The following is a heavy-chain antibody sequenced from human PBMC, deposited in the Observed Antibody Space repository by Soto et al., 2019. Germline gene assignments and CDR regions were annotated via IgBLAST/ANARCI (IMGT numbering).Heavy chain of an antibody. CDR3: ATEGDSSGWYNWFDP. J-gene: IGHJ5*02. CDR1: GFTFSSYN. V-gene: IGHV3-48*01. Sequence: EVQLAESGGGLVQPGGSLRLSCAASGFTFSSYNMNWVRQAPGKGLEWVSYISSGTSTLYYADSVKGRFTISRDNATNSLYLQMNSLRAEDTAVYYCATEGDSSGWYNWFDPWGQGTLVTVSS. CDR2: ISSGTSTL. D-gene: IGHD3-22*01.